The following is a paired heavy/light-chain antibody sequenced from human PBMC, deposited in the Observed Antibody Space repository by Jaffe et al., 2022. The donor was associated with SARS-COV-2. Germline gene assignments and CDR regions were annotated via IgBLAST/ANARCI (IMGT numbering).Heavy chain of an antibody. CDR1: GGSVRGDS. V-gene: IGHV4-59*02. J-gene: IGHJ5*02. CDR2: LYYTGRI. Sequence: QLQLLESGPGLVKPSETLFLTCSVSGGSVRGDSWSWIRQTPGKGLEWIGYLYYTGRINYNPSLKTRVTISADQSKNQVSLTLNSVTAADTAVYYCARARGGQLLRLDAWGQGTLVTVSS. D-gene: IGHD2-2*01. CDR3: ARARGGQLLRLDA.
Light chain of an antibody. CDR2: DND. J-gene: IGLJ3*02. CDR1: RSNIGNNY. Sequence: QSVLTQPPSVSAAPGEKVTISCSGHRSNIGNNYVSWFQQFPGTAPKLLIFDNDKGHSGSPDRFSGSKSGTSATLDISGLQTADEADYYCAVWDSTLNVVVFGGGTRLTVL. CDR3: AVWDSTLNVVV. V-gene: IGLV1-51*01.